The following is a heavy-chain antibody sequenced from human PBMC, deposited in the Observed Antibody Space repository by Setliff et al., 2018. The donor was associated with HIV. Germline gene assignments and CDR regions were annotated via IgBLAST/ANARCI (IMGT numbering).Heavy chain of an antibody. V-gene: IGHV4-39*01. J-gene: IGHJ4*02. CDR2: IYYSGST. Sequence: ASETLSLTCTVSGGSISGSSYYWGWIRQPPGKGLEWIGTIYYSGSTYNNPSLKSRVTISVDTSKNQFSLRLRSVIAADTAVYYCARRPYYFDYWGQGTLVTVSS. CDR1: GGSISGSSYY. CDR3: ARRPYYFDY.